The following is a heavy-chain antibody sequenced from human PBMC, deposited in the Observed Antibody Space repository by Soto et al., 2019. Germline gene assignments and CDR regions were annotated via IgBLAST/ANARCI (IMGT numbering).Heavy chain of an antibody. CDR1: GFTFSSYW. J-gene: IGHJ4*02. V-gene: IGHV3-7*01. CDR2: IKQDGSEK. D-gene: IGHD2-2*01. CDR3: ARESVVVPAAMEYYFDY. Sequence: EVQLVESGGGLVQPGGSLRLSCAASGFTFSSYWMSWVRQAPGKGLEWVANIKQDGSEKYYVDSVKGRFTISRDNAKNSLYLQMNSLRAEDTAVYYCARESVVVPAAMEYYFDYWGQGTLVTVSS.